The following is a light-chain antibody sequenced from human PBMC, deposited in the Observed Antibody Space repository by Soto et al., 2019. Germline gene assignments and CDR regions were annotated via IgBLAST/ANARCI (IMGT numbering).Light chain of an antibody. V-gene: IGKV1-5*03. CDR1: QSISSW. J-gene: IGKJ1*01. Sequence: DIQMTQSPSTLSASVGDRVTITCRASQSISSWLAWYQQKPGKAPKLLIYKATSLESGVPSRFSGGGSGTELTLTISSPQPDEFATYYCQQYNRYSWTFGQGTKVEIK. CDR3: QQYNRYSWT. CDR2: KAT.